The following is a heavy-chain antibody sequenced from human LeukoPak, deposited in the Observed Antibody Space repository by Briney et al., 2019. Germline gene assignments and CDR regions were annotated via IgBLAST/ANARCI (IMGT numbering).Heavy chain of an antibody. CDR3: AKEAPQIVVVGALGF. D-gene: IGHD2-15*01. V-gene: IGHV3-30*18. CDR1: GFTFNTYG. CDR2: ISYDGSNK. J-gene: IGHJ4*02. Sequence: GGSLRLSCAGSGFTFNTYGMHWVRQAPGKGLEWVAVISYDGSNKYYADSAKGRFTISRDSSKNTLYLQMNSLRAEDTAVYYCAKEAPQIVVVGALGFWGQGTLVTVSS.